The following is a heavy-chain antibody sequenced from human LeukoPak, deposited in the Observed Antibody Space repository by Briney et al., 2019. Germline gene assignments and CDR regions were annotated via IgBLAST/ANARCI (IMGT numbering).Heavy chain of an antibody. CDR3: ARVPRYSSGWYYFDY. CDR1: GGTFSSYA. CDR2: IIPIFGTE. J-gene: IGHJ4*02. V-gene: IGHV1-69*13. D-gene: IGHD6-19*01. Sequence: ATVKVPCKASGGTFSSYAISWVRQAPGQGREWMGEIIPIFGTENYAQKFQGRVTITADESTSTAYMELSSLRSEDTAVYYCARVPRYSSGWYYFDYWGQGTLVTVSS.